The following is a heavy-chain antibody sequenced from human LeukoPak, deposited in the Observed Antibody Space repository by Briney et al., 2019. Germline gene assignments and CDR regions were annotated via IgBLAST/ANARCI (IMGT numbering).Heavy chain of an antibody. D-gene: IGHD4/OR15-4a*01. Sequence: PGGSLRLSCAASGFTFSRYWMSWVRQAPGKGLEWVANMKEDGSEIYYVDSVKGRFTISRDNVKNSLYLQMRCLRAEDTAVYYCARVSTAYNDYEEVPEYFQYWGQGTLVTVSS. J-gene: IGHJ1*01. V-gene: IGHV3-7*01. CDR1: GFTFSRYW. CDR3: ARVSTAYNDYEEVPEYFQY. CDR2: MKEDGSEI.